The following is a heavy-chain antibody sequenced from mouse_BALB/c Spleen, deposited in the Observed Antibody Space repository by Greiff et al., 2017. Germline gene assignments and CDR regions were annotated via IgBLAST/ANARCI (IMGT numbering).Heavy chain of an antibody. Sequence: EVKLVESGGGLVQPGGSLKLSCAASGFTFSSYTMSWVRQTPEKRLEWVAYISNGGGSTYYPDTVKGRFTISRDNAKNTLYLQMSSLKSEDTAMYYCAREGDLPYYAMDYWGQGTSVTVSS. V-gene: IGHV5-12-2*01. CDR3: AREGDLPYYAMDY. CDR2: ISNGGGST. CDR1: GFTFSSYT. J-gene: IGHJ4*01.